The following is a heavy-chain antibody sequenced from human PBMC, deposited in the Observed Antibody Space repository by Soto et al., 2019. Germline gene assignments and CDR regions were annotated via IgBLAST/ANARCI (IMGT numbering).Heavy chain of an antibody. CDR1: GFSLTTSGVC. V-gene: IGHV2-5*02. CDR2: IYWDDDK. CDR3: AHRVLRTVFGLVTTTAIYFDF. D-gene: IGHD3-3*01. J-gene: IGHJ4*02. Sequence: QITLNESGPTQVKPRQTLTLTCTFSGFSLTTSGVCVGWIRQSPGKAPEWLALIYWDDDKRYSPSLNSRLTITKDTSKNQVVLTMADLDPADTATYYCAHRVLRTVFGLVTTTAIYFDFWGQGTPVAVSS.